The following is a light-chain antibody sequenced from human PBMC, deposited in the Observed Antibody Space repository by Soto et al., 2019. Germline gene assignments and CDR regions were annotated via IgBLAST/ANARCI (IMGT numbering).Light chain of an antibody. J-gene: IGKJ4*01. V-gene: IGKV3-11*01. CDR3: QQRRNWPWLT. CDR2: DVS. CDR1: QSVNNY. Sequence: EIVLTQSPATLSLSPGERATLSCRASQSVNNYLAWYQQKPGQAPRLLIYDVSNRATCIPARFSGSGSGTDFTLTIRGLEAEDSAVYFCQQRRNWPWLTFGGGTRVEIK.